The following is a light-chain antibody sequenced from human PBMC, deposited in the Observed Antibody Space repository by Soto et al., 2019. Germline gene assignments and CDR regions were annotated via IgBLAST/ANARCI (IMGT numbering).Light chain of an antibody. CDR2: DAS. CDR1: QSISSW. J-gene: IGKJ2*01. CDR3: QQYNSYPS. V-gene: IGKV1-5*01. Sequence: DIQMTQSPPTLSASVGDRVTITCRASQSISSWLAWYQQKPGKAPKLLIYDASSLESGVPSRFSGSGSGTEFTLTISSLPPDDFAPYYCQQYNSYPSFDAGTKLEIK.